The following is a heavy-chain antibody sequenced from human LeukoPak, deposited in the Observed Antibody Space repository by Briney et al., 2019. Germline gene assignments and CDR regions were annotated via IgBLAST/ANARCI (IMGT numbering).Heavy chain of an antibody. J-gene: IGHJ5*02. CDR1: GYTFTTYA. D-gene: IGHD3-10*01. Sequence: ASVNVSCKASGYTFTTYAISWVRQAPGQGLEWMGIINPSGGSTSYAQKFQGRVTMTRDMSTSTVYMELSSLRSEDTAVYYCAKTPMVRGVPNWFDPWGQGTLVTVSS. CDR3: AKTPMVRGVPNWFDP. CDR2: INPSGGST. V-gene: IGHV1-46*01.